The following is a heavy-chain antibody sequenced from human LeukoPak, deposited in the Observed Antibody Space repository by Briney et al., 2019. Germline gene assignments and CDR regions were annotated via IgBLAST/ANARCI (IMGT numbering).Heavy chain of an antibody. D-gene: IGHD3-22*01. CDR2: INPNSGGT. J-gene: IGHJ4*02. Sequence: ASVTVSCKASGYTFTGYYMHWVRQAPGQRLESMGWINPNSGGTNYAQKFQGRVTMTRDTSISTAYMELSRLRSDDTAVYYCARDKAYTWTYYYDSSGHKTDYWGQGTLVTVSS. V-gene: IGHV1-2*02. CDR3: ARDKAYTWTYYYDSSGHKTDY. CDR1: GYTFTGYY.